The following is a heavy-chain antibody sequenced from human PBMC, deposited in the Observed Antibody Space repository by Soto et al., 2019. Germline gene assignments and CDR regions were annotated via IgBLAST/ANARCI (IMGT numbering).Heavy chain of an antibody. CDR1: GYTFTGYY. Sequence: ASVKVSCKASGYTFTGYYMHWVRQAPGQGLEWMGWINPNSGGTNYAQKFQGWVTMTRDTSISTAYMELSRLRSDDTAVYYCARVGASDQLDAFDIWGQGTMVTVSS. D-gene: IGHD2-2*01. V-gene: IGHV1-2*04. CDR3: ARVGASDQLDAFDI. CDR2: INPNSGGT. J-gene: IGHJ3*02.